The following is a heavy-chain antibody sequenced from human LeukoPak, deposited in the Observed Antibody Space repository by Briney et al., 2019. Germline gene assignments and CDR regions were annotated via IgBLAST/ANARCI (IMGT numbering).Heavy chain of an antibody. CDR1: GSTFGNYY. D-gene: IGHD3-10*01. Sequence: GGSLRLSCAASGSTFGNYYMSWVRQAPGKGLEWVANIKHDGNWKFYADSVKGRFTVSRDNAEKLVYLHMSSLRAEDTAMYYCDEYSGGYWGQGILVTVSS. V-gene: IGHV3-7*03. CDR3: DEYSGGY. CDR2: IKHDGNWK. J-gene: IGHJ4*02.